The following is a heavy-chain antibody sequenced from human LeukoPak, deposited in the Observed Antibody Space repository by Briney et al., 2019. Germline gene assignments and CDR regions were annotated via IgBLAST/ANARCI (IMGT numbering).Heavy chain of an antibody. D-gene: IGHD6-6*01. CDR1: GFTFSSYW. V-gene: IGHV3-7*01. Sequence: GGSLRLSCAASGFTFSSYWMSWVRQAPGKGLEWVANIKQDGSEKYYVDSVKGRFTISRDNAKNSLYLQMNSLRAEDTAVYYCARLIDFSSSSAGYWGQGTLVTVSS. J-gene: IGHJ4*02. CDR2: IKQDGSEK. CDR3: ARLIDFSSSSAGY.